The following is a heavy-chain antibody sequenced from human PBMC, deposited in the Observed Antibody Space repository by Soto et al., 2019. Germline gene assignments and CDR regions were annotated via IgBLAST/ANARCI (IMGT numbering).Heavy chain of an antibody. D-gene: IGHD1-1*01. CDR2: VYYTGGT. J-gene: IGHJ6*02. CDR1: SGPSSSHN. CDR3: VRQGIGNLHGLVDV. Sequence: QVQLQQSGPGRVKPSETLSLTCTVSSGPSSSHNWGWIRQPPGRGLEWIGYVYYTGGTSYNPSLKSRVTISADTSTNHISLTLSSVTAADTAVYYCVRQGIGNLHGLVDVWGQGTTVSVSS. V-gene: IGHV4-59*08.